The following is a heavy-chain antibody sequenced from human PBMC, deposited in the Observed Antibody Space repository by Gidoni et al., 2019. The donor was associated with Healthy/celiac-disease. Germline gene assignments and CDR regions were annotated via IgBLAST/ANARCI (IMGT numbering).Heavy chain of an antibody. V-gene: IGHV4-34*01. Sequence: QVQLQQWCAGLLKPSETLSLTCAVYGGSFSGYYWSWIRQPPGKGLEWIGEINHSGSTNYNPSLKSRVTISVDTSKNQFSLKLSSVNAADTAVYYCASPSRAFDYWGQGTLVTVSS. D-gene: IGHD2-2*01. J-gene: IGHJ4*02. CDR3: ASPSRAFDY. CDR2: INHSGST. CDR1: GGSFSGYY.